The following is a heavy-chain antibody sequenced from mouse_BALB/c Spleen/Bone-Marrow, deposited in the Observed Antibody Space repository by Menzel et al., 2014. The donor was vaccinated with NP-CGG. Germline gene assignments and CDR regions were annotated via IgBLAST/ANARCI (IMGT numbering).Heavy chain of an antibody. J-gene: IGHJ3*01. D-gene: IGHD2-3*01. Sequence: EVKVVDSGGGLVQPGGSLELSCAASGFDFSRYWMSWVRQAPGKGLQWIGEINPESNTINYTPSLKDKFIISRDNAKNTLYLQMSKVRSEDTALYCCARLGYYGWFAYWGQGTLVTVSA. CDR2: INPESNTI. CDR3: ARLGYYGWFAY. V-gene: IGHV4-1*02. CDR1: GFDFSRYW.